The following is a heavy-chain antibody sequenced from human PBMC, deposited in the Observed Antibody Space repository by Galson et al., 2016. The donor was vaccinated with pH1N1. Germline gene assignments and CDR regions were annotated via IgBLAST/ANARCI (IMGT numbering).Heavy chain of an antibody. CDR2: IIPIFNTV. CDR3: AREDYYDTDLSDWYFDL. CDR1: GGTFGSYG. J-gene: IGHJ2*01. D-gene: IGHD3-22*01. Sequence: SVKVSCKASGGTFGSYGINWVRQAPGQGLEWMGGIIPIFNTVKYAQNFQGRVTITADESTTTAYRELSSLRSEDTAMYYCAREDYYDTDLSDWYFDLWGRGTLLTVSS. V-gene: IGHV1-69*13.